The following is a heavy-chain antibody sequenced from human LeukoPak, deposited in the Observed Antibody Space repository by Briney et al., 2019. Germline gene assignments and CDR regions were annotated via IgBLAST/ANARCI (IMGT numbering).Heavy chain of an antibody. CDR1: GYSFTSYW. D-gene: IGHD3-10*01. Sequence: GESLKISCKGSGYSFTSYWIGWVRQMPGKGLEWMGIIYPGDSDTRYSPSFQGQVTISADKSISTAYLQWSSLKASDTAMFHCARSITMVRGVIRWFDPWGQGTLVTVSP. CDR2: IYPGDSDT. J-gene: IGHJ5*02. CDR3: ARSITMVRGVIRWFDP. V-gene: IGHV5-51*01.